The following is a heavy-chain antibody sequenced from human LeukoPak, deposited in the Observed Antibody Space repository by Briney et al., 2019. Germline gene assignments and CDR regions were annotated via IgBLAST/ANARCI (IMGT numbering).Heavy chain of an antibody. J-gene: IGHJ4*02. CDR3: ARDGAPYDYVWGSYRYPDYFDY. V-gene: IGHV1-18*01. CDR1: GYTFTSYG. Sequence: ASVKVSCKASGYTFTSYGISWVRPAPGQGLEWMGWISAYNGNTNYAQKLQGRVTMTTDTSTSTAYMELRSLRSDDTAVYYCARDGAPYDYVWGSYRYPDYFDYWGQGTLVTVSS. CDR2: ISAYNGNT. D-gene: IGHD3-16*02.